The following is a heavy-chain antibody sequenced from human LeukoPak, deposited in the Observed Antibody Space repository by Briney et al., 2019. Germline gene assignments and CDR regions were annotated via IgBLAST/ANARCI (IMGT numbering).Heavy chain of an antibody. V-gene: IGHV4-30-2*01. CDR1: GGSISSGGYS. CDR3: ARGMATTTWDY. CDR2: IYHSGST. J-gene: IGHJ4*02. Sequence: PSETLSLTCAVSGGSISSGGYSWSWIRQPPGKGLEWIGYIYHSGSTYYNPSLKSRVTISVDRSKNQFSLKLSSVTAADTAVYYCARGMATTTWDYWGQGTLVTVSS. D-gene: IGHD5-24*01.